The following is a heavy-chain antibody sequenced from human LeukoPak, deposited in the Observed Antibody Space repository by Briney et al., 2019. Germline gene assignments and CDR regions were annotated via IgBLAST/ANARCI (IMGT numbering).Heavy chain of an antibody. CDR2: IYTSGGT. V-gene: IGHV4-4*07. CDR1: GGSISSYY. Sequence: PSETLSLTCIVSGGSISSYYWSWIRQPAGKGLEWIGRIYTSGGTNYNPSLKSRVTMSVDTSKNQFSLKLSSVTAADTAVYYCALYDSSGYYSRWGQGTLVTVSS. J-gene: IGHJ4*02. D-gene: IGHD3-22*01. CDR3: ALYDSSGYYSR.